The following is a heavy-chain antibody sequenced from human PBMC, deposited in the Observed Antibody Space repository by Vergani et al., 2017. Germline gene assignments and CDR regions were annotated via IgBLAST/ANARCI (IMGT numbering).Heavy chain of an antibody. Sequence: EVRLVQSGAALRKPGESLRISCKTSGYSFDSLWLGWVRQVPGKGLEWMGIIYPGDSDTRYSPSFQGQVTISADKSISTAYLQWSSLKASDTAMYYCARPRGIAAAVDYWGQGTLVTVSS. V-gene: IGHV5-51*01. CDR3: ARPRGIAAAVDY. CDR2: IYPGDSDT. D-gene: IGHD6-13*01. J-gene: IGHJ4*02. CDR1: GYSFDSLW.